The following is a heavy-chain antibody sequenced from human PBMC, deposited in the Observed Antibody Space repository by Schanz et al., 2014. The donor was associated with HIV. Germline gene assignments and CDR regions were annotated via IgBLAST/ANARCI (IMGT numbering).Heavy chain of an antibody. CDR3: ARPRDSASYSFDAFDI. J-gene: IGHJ3*02. CDR2: INIDGSSP. D-gene: IGHD3-10*01. V-gene: IGHV3-74*01. CDR1: GFTFSSYW. Sequence: EVQLVESGGGLVQPGGSLRLSCAASGFTFSSYWMHWVRQVPGKGLVWVSRINIDGSSPTYADSVQGRFTISRDNAKNTLYLQMNSLRAEDTAVYYCARPRDSASYSFDAFDIWGQGTLVTVSS.